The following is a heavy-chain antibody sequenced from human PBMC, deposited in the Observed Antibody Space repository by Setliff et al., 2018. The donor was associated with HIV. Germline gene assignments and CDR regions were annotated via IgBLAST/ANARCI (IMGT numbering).Heavy chain of an antibody. V-gene: IGHV4-59*01. CDR1: GGSISNYY. Sequence: PSETLSLTCIVSGGSISNYYWGWIRQSPGKGLEWIGFIHHSGSTNYNPSLESRVTISLDTANNHFSLNLRSVTAADTAVYYCSQQQLDGFRYKYYYMDVWGKGTTVTVSS. J-gene: IGHJ6*03. CDR2: IHHSGST. CDR3: SQQQLDGFRYKYYYMDV. D-gene: IGHD6-13*01.